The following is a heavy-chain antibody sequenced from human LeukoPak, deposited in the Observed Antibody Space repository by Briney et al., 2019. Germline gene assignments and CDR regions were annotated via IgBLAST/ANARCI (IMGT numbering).Heavy chain of an antibody. J-gene: IGHJ6*03. Sequence: GESLKIYCKGSGYSFTSYWIGWVRQMPGKGLEWMGIIYPGDSDTRYSPSFQGQVTSSADNSMSTAYLQWSSLKASDTAVYYCAKRLPGTYSSSCYCMDVWGKGTTVTVSS. CDR2: IYPGDSDT. D-gene: IGHD6-13*01. CDR1: GYSFTSYW. CDR3: AKRLPGTYSSSCYCMDV. V-gene: IGHV5-51*01.